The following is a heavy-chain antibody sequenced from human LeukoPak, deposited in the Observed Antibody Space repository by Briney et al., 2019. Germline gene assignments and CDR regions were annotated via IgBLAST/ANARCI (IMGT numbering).Heavy chain of an antibody. Sequence: SVQVSCKASGGTFSSYAISWVRQAPGQGLEWMGGIIPIFGTANYAQKFQGRVTITADESTSTAYMELSSLRSEDTAVYYCASAITSYGDFFYFDYWGQGTLVTVSS. CDR2: IIPIFGTA. CDR1: GGTFSSYA. V-gene: IGHV1-69*13. J-gene: IGHJ4*02. CDR3: ASAITSYGDFFYFDY. D-gene: IGHD4-17*01.